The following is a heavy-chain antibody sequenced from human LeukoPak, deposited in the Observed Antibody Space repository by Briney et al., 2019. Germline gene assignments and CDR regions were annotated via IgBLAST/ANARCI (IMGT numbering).Heavy chain of an antibody. D-gene: IGHD2-15*01. J-gene: IGHJ4*02. V-gene: IGHV3-23*01. CDR3: AKEYCSGGSCPVDY. CDR2: ISGSGGST. CDR1: GFTFSSCA. Sequence: QTGGSLRLSCAASGFTFSSCAMSWVRQAPGKGLEWVSAISGSGGSTYYADSVKGRFTISRDNSKNTLYLQMNSLRAEDTAVYYCAKEYCSGGSCPVDYWGQGTLVTVSS.